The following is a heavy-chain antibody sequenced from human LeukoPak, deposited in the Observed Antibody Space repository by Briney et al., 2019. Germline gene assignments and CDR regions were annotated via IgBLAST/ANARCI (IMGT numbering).Heavy chain of an antibody. CDR2: IYFSGST. V-gene: IGHV4-39*07. CDR3: ALPDYYYYYMDV. Sequence: SETLSLTCTVSGGSISSSSYYWGWIRQPPGKGLEWIGSIYFSGSTYYNPSLKSRVTISVDTSKNQFSLKLSSVTAADTAVYYCALPDYYYYYMDVWGKGTTVTVSS. CDR1: GGSISSSSYY. J-gene: IGHJ6*03.